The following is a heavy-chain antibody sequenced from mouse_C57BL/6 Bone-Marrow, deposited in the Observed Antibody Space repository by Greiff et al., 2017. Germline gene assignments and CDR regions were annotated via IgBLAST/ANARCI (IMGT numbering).Heavy chain of an antibody. D-gene: IGHD1-1*02. Sequence: QVQLQQPGAELVRPGSSVKLSCKASGYTFTSYWMHWVKQRPIQGLEWIGNINPSDSETHYNQKFKDKATLTVDKSSSTAYMQLSSLTSEDSAVYYCARSRWAWFAYWGQGTLVTVSA. J-gene: IGHJ3*01. V-gene: IGHV1-52*01. CDR2: INPSDSET. CDR3: ARSRWAWFAY. CDR1: GYTFTSYW.